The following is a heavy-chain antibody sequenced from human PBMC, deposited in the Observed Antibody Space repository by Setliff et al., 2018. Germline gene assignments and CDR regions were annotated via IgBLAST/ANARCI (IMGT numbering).Heavy chain of an antibody. CDR1: GFTFSSYS. Sequence: LRLSCAASGFTFSSYSMNWVRQAPGKGLEWVSSISSSSYIYYADSVKGRFTISRDNAKNSLYLQMNSLRAEDTAVYYCARELAAAANYYYYYGMDVWGQGTTVTVSS. D-gene: IGHD6-13*01. CDR2: ISSSSYI. CDR3: ARELAAAANYYYYYGMDV. J-gene: IGHJ6*02. V-gene: IGHV3-21*01.